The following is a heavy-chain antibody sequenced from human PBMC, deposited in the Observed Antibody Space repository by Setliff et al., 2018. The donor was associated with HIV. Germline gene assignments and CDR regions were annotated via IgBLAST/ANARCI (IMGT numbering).Heavy chain of an antibody. CDR1: GYIFTDYY. J-gene: IGHJ4*02. Sequence: SVKVSCKASGYIFTDYYIHWVRQAPGQGLEWMGAIIPVFATANYAQKFQGRVTITADESTLTAYMELSSLTSEDTAVYFCARGTGSYSYFDSWGLGTLVTVSS. V-gene: IGHV1-69*13. D-gene: IGHD1-26*01. CDR2: IIPVFATA. CDR3: ARGTGSYSYFDS.